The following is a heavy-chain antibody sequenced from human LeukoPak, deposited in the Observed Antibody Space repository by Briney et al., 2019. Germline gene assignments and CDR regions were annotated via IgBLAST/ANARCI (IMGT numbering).Heavy chain of an antibody. J-gene: IGHJ3*02. CDR2: IIPIFGTA. Sequence: EASVKVSCKASGGTFSSYAISWVRQAPGQGLEWMGGIIPIFGTANYAQKFQGRVTITTDESTSTAYMELSSLRSEDTAVYYCARDGMVRGVISAFDIWGQGTMVTVSS. D-gene: IGHD3-10*01. CDR1: GGTFSSYA. CDR3: ARDGMVRGVISAFDI. V-gene: IGHV1-69*05.